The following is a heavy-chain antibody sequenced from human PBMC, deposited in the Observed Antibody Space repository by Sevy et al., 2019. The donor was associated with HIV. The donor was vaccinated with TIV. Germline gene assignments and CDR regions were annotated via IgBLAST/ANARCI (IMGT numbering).Heavy chain of an antibody. CDR2: IYYNGHI. V-gene: IGHV4-59*08. J-gene: IGHJ4*02. CDR1: GGSITSLY. CDR3: AGENAWGRGYS. Sequence: TLSLTCTVSGGSITSLYWNWIRQPPGKGLEWIANIYYNGHINYNPSLKTRVTLSLDTSKNQFSLRLSSVTAADTAMYYCAGENAWGRGYSWGQGTLVTVSS. D-gene: IGHD1-26*01.